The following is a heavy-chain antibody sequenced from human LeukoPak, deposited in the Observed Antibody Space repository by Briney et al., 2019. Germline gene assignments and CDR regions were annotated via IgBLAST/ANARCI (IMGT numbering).Heavy chain of an antibody. J-gene: IGHJ6*02. CDR3: AGPAAIYYYYYGMDV. Sequence: PSETLSLTCAVYGGSFSGYYWSWIRQPPGKGLEWIGEINHSGSTNYNPSLKSRVTISVDTSKNQFSLKLSSVTAADTAVYYCAGPAAIYYYYYGMDVRGQGTTVTVSS. CDR2: INHSGST. CDR1: GGSFSGYY. D-gene: IGHD6-25*01. V-gene: IGHV4-34*01.